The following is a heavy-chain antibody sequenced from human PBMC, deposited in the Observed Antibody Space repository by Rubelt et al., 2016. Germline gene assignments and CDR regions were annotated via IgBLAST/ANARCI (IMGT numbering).Heavy chain of an antibody. J-gene: IGHJ5*02. CDR3: ARAEDYYSSWFDP. V-gene: IGHV4-59*01. Sequence: PGEGLEWIGIMSYSGNTNYNPSLKSRVTMSVDTSKNQFSLRLSSVTAADTAVYYCARAEDYYSSWFDPWGQGTLVTVSS. CDR2: MSYSGNT. D-gene: IGHD3-22*01.